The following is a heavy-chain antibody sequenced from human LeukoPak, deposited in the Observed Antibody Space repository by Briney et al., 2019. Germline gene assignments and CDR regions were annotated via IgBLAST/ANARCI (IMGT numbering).Heavy chain of an antibody. CDR3: AKDLHRARALSSRPSY. V-gene: IGHV3-23*01. J-gene: IGHJ4*02. CDR1: GFTFSSYA. Sequence: GGSLRLSCAASGFTFSSYAMSWVRQAPGKGLDWVSAISGSGGSTYYADSVKGRFTISRDNSKNTLYLQMNSLRAEDTAVYYCAKDLHRARALSSRPSYWGQGTLVTVSS. D-gene: IGHD6-13*01. CDR2: ISGSGGST.